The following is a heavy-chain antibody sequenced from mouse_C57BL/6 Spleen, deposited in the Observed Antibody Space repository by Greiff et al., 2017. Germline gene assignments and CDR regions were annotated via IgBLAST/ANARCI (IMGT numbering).Heavy chain of an antibody. J-gene: IGHJ2*01. Sequence: EVKLVESGGGLVKPGGSLKLSCAASGFTFSSYAMSWVRQTPEKRLAWVATISDGGSYTYYPDNVKGRFTISRDNAKNNLYLQLSHLKSEDTAMYYCARELEYYFDYWGQGTTLTVSS. D-gene: IGHD4-1*01. CDR2: ISDGGSYT. V-gene: IGHV5-4*01. CDR3: ARELEYYFDY. CDR1: GFTFSSYA.